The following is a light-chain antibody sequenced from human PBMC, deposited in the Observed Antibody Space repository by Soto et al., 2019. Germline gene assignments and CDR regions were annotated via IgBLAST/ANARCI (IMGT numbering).Light chain of an antibody. J-gene: IGLJ2*01. CDR3: CSYAGSYTYVV. CDR1: SSDVGGYNY. V-gene: IGLV2-11*01. Sequence: TPARSVSRAPGQSVTLFFTWNSSDVGGYNYVSWYQQHPGKAPKLMIYDVSKRPSGVPDRFSGSKSGNTASLTISGLQAEDEADYYCCSYAGSYTYVVFGGGTKVTVL. CDR2: DVS.